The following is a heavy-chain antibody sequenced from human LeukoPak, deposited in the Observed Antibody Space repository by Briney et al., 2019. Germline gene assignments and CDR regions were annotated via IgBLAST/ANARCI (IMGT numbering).Heavy chain of an antibody. Sequence: GGSLRLSCAASGFTFSNYWMSWVRQAPGKGLEWVANIKQDGSEKYYVDPVKGRFTISRDIAKNSLYLQMNSLRAEDTAVYYCASIAIAGQGIYWGQGTLVTVSS. V-gene: IGHV3-7*01. J-gene: IGHJ4*02. D-gene: IGHD6-13*01. CDR2: IKQDGSEK. CDR1: GFTFSNYW. CDR3: ASIAIAGQGIY.